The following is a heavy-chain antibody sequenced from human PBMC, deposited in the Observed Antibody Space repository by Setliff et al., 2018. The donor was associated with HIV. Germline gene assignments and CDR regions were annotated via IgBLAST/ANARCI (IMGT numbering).Heavy chain of an antibody. Sequence: QPGGSLRLSCAASGFTVSDNYMSWVRQAPGKGLEWVSVIYRDGATYYADSVKGRFTISRDTAKNTVYLQMSTLRAEDTAIYSCATLARFAPDYWSQGTQVTVSS. V-gene: IGHV3-53*01. CDR1: GFTVSDNY. CDR2: IYRDGAT. CDR3: ATLARFAPDY. J-gene: IGHJ4*02.